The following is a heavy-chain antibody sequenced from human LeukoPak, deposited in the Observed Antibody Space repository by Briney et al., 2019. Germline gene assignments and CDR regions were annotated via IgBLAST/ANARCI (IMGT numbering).Heavy chain of an antibody. Sequence: GGSLRLSCAASGFTFSSYAMSWVRQTPGKGLEWVSSISDRGDETYYADSVRGRFTTSRDNSKNTLYLQMKSLRDEDMAEYYCATRSGGYWGQGTLVTVSS. CDR3: ATRSGGY. CDR1: GFTFSSYA. V-gene: IGHV3-23*01. D-gene: IGHD3-10*01. CDR2: ISDRGDET. J-gene: IGHJ4*02.